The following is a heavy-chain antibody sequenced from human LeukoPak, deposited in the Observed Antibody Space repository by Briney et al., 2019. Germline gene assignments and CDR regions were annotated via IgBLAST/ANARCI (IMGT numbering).Heavy chain of an antibody. CDR3: ARLGVTFDI. J-gene: IGHJ3*02. Sequence: SETLSLTCTVSGGSISSSSYYWGWIRQPPGKGLEWIGSIYYSGSSYYNPSLKSRVTISVDTSKNLFSLKLSSVTAADPAVYYCARLGVTFDIWGQGTMVTVSS. CDR2: IYYSGSS. V-gene: IGHV4-39*01. CDR1: GGSISSSSYY. D-gene: IGHD3-3*01.